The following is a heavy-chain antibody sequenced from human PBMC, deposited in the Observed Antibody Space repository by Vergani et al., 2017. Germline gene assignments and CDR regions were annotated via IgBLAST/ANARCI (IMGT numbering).Heavy chain of an antibody. CDR3: ARVYVDTAMVIGY. CDR1: GFTFSSYS. J-gene: IGHJ4*02. V-gene: IGHV3-21*01. D-gene: IGHD5-18*01. CDR2: ISSSNSYI. Sequence: EVQVVESGGGLVKPGGSLRLSCAASGFTFSSYSMNWVRQAPGKGLEWVSYISSSNSYIVYADSVKGRFTISRDNAKNSLYLQMNILRTEDTAVYYCARVYVDTAMVIGYWGQGTLVTVSS.